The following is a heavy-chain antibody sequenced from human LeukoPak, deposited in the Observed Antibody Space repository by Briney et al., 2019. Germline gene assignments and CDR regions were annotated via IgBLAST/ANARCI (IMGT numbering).Heavy chain of an antibody. CDR2: INPSGGST. CDR3: ARDPGNPDYGSGSYSGDY. V-gene: IGHV1-46*01. CDR1: GYTFTSYY. D-gene: IGHD3-10*01. J-gene: IGHJ4*02. Sequence: ASVKVSCKASGYTFTSYYMHWVRQAPGQGLEWMGIINPSGGSTSYAQKFQGRVTMTRDTSTSTVYMELSSLRSEDTAVYYCARDPGNPDYGSGSYSGDYWGQGTLVTISS.